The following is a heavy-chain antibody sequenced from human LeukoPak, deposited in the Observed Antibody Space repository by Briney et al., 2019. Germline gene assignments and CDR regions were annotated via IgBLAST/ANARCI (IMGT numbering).Heavy chain of an antibody. CDR1: GFTLLRYS. V-gene: IGHV3-48*01. J-gene: IGHJ3*02. CDR3: LSDGTMIGGRSNPFDI. Sequence: GGSLRLSGASTGFTLLRYSMNAVRQAPGKGLEWVSDISSSSSTIYYADSVKGRFTISRDNTKNSLYLEMNSLRAEHTAVYSCLSDGTMIGGRSNPFDIWGQGTMVTVSS. D-gene: IGHD3-22*01. CDR2: ISSSSSTI.